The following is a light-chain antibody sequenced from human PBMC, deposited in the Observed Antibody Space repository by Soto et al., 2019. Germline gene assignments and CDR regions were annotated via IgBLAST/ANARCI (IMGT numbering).Light chain of an antibody. Sequence: EIVLTQSPATLSLSPGERATLSCRASQSVSSYLAWYQQKPGQAPRLLIYDASNRATGSPARFSGSGSGTDFTITISSLEPEDFAVYYCQQRSNWPPYTCGQGTKLEIK. CDR1: QSVSSY. V-gene: IGKV3-11*01. J-gene: IGKJ2*01. CDR2: DAS. CDR3: QQRSNWPPYT.